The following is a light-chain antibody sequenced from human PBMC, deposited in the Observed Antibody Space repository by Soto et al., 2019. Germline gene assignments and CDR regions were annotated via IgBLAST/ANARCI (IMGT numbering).Light chain of an antibody. CDR1: QSISTN. CDR2: AAS. CDR3: QENSSIPVA. Sequence: DIERNQCPSSLSASVGDRDTITCRASQSISTNLNWYHQEPGKAPDLLIYAASSLQSGVPSRFSGSGSGTDFTLTISGLQPEDFATYSWQENSSIPVAFGQGTRLEIK. J-gene: IGKJ5*01. V-gene: IGKV1-39*01.